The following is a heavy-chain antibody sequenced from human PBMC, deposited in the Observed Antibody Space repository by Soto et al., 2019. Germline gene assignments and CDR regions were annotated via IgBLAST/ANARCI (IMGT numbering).Heavy chain of an antibody. V-gene: IGHV3-30*18. CDR1: GFTFSSYG. D-gene: IGHD4-17*01. Sequence: QVQLVESGGGVVQPGRSLRLSCAASGFTFSSYGMHWVRQAPGKGLEWVAVISYDGSNKYYADPVKGRFTISRDNSKNTLYLQMNSLRAEDTAVYYCAKVSTVTTRWYYFDYWGQGTLVTVSS. CDR2: ISYDGSNK. J-gene: IGHJ4*02. CDR3: AKVSTVTTRWYYFDY.